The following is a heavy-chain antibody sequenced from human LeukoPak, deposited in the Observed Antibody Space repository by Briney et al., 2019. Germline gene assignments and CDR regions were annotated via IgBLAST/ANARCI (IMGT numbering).Heavy chain of an antibody. J-gene: IGHJ4*02. CDR2: IYSGGST. Sequence: GGSLRLSCAASGFTFSSYSMNWVRQAPGKGLEWVSVIYSGGSTYYADSVKGRFTISRDNSKNTLYFQMNSLRAEDTAFYYCTRGSPILRGRPFDYWGQGTLVTVSS. CDR1: GFTFSSYS. D-gene: IGHD3-10*01. CDR3: TRGSPILRGRPFDY. V-gene: IGHV3-53*01.